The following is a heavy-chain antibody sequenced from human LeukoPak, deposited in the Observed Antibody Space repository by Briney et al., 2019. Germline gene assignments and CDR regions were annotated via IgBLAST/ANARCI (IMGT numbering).Heavy chain of an antibody. J-gene: IGHJ4*02. CDR3: VKDIHTWIQLWLDS. D-gene: IGHD5-18*01. Sequence: GGFLRLSCAASGFGFSYHALHWVRQTPGKGLEWVSGITGGGVSTHYADSVKGRFTISRDNSKNTLFLQMNSLRAEDTAIYYCVKDIHTWIQLWLDSWGQGTLVAVSS. CDR2: ITGGGVST. CDR1: GFGFSYHA. V-gene: IGHV3-23*01.